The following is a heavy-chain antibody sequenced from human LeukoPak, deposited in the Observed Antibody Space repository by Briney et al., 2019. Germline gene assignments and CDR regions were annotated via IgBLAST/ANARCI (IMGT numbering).Heavy chain of an antibody. V-gene: IGHV4-4*02. Sequence: SETLSLTCAVSVGSINSGNWWSWVRQSPGKGPEWIGEIYHNGPPNYNPSLKSRVTISADTFKNHFSLKMTSVTAADTAVYYCATAPILRGEGGEHYKYGMDVWGQGTTVIVSS. CDR2: IYHNGPP. CDR1: VGSINSGNW. J-gene: IGHJ6*02. CDR3: ATAPILRGEGGEHYKYGMDV. D-gene: IGHD2-2*02.